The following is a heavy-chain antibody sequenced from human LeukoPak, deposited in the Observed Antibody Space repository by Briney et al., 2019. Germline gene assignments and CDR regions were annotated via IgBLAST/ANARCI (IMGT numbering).Heavy chain of an antibody. V-gene: IGHV3-48*03. J-gene: IGHJ4*02. CDR2: ISSSGSTI. Sequence: GGSLRLPCAASGFTFSSYEMNWVRQAPGNGLEWVSYISSSGSTIYYADSVKGRFTISRDNAKNSLYLQMNSLRAEDTAVYYCARLDSSVLNFDYWGQGTLVTVSS. CDR3: ARLDSSVLNFDY. D-gene: IGHD3-22*01. CDR1: GFTFSSYE.